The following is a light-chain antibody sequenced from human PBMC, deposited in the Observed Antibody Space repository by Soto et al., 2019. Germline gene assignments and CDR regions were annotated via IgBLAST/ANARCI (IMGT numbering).Light chain of an antibody. V-gene: IGKV3-20*01. J-gene: IGKJ4*01. CDR2: GAS. CDR3: QQYGSSPSLT. Sequence: EIVLTQSPGTLSLSPGERATLYCWASQSVSSSYLAWYQQKPGQAPRLLIYGASSRATGIPDRFSGSGSGTDFTLTISRLEPEDFAVYYCQQYGSSPSLTFGGGTKVEIK. CDR1: QSVSSSY.